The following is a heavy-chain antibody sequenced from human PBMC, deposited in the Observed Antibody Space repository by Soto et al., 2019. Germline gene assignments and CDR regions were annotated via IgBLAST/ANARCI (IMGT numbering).Heavy chain of an antibody. CDR2: ISSSSSYI. J-gene: IGHJ6*03. Sequence: PGGSLRLSCAASGFTFSSYSMNWVRQAPGKGLEWVSSISSSSSYIYYADSVKGRFTISRDNAKNSLYLQMNSLRAEDTAVYYCARVIGPYSEVNYYMDVWGKGTTVTVSS. V-gene: IGHV3-21*01. D-gene: IGHD2-21*01. CDR1: GFTFSSYS. CDR3: ARVIGPYSEVNYYMDV.